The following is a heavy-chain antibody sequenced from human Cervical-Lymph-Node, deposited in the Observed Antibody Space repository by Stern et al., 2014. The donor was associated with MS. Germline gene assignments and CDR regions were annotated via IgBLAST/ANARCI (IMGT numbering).Heavy chain of an antibody. V-gene: IGHV4-39*01. J-gene: IGHJ4*02. CDR1: GGSISSSRHY. CDR3: ARRGENYHPHFDF. CDR2: IYYSGTT. Sequence: QLQLQESGPGLVKPSETLSLICTVSGGSISSSRHYWGWIRQPPGKGLEWIGMIYYSGTTYYNPSLKSRVTISVDTSKTQFPLKLSSVTAADTAVYYCARRGENYHPHFDFWGQGTLVTVSS. D-gene: IGHD4/OR15-4a*01.